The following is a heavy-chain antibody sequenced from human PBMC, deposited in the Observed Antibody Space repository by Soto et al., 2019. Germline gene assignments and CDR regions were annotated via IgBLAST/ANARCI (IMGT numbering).Heavy chain of an antibody. CDR3: ARALYSSGGDYYYMDV. CDR2: IWYDGSNK. CDR1: GFTFSSYG. D-gene: IGHD6-25*01. J-gene: IGHJ6*03. Sequence: GGSLRLSCAASGFTFSSYGMHWVRQAPGKGLEWVAVIWYDGSNKYYADSVKGRFTISRDNSKNSLYLQMNSLRAGDTAVYYCARALYSSGGDYYYMDVWGKGTTVTVSS. V-gene: IGHV3-33*01.